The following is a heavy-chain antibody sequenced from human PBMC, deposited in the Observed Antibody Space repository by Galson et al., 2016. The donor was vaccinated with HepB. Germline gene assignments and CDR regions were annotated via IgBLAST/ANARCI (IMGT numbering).Heavy chain of an antibody. Sequence: SVKVSCKASGGTFTSYAIHWVRQAPRQGLEWMGGSIPILGTPDYAQKFQGRVTITADESTSTVYMEVSSLRSDDTAVYYGARVRGYSSGWYFDYWGQGTLVTVSS. CDR3: ARVRGYSSGWYFDY. CDR1: GGTFTSYA. CDR2: SIPILGTP. D-gene: IGHD6-19*01. J-gene: IGHJ4*02. V-gene: IGHV1-69*13.